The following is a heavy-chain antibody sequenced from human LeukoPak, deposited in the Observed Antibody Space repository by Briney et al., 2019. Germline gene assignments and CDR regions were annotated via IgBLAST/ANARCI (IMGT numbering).Heavy chain of an antibody. CDR1: GFTFSSYG. D-gene: IGHD2-8*01. J-gene: IGHJ6*03. CDR2: ISYDGSNK. CDR3: ARRTYPGGYYYMDV. Sequence: PGGSLRLSCAASGFTFSSYGMHWVRQAPGKGLEWVAVISYDGSNKYYADSVKGRFTISRDNSKNTLYLQMNSLRAEDTAVYYCARRTYPGGYYYMDVWGKGTTVTISS. V-gene: IGHV3-30*03.